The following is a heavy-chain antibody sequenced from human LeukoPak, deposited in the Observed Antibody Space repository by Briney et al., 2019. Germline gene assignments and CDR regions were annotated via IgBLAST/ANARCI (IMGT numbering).Heavy chain of an antibody. CDR3: ATWSDAWEFDY. J-gene: IGHJ4*02. CDR1: GFTLSKSW. D-gene: IGHD1-26*01. V-gene: IGHV3-7*05. Sequence: PGGSLRLSCKASGFTLSKSWMTWVRQAPGKGLEWVAHIKEDGSDKYYVDSVTGRFTISRDNSKNSQYLQMSGLRAEDTAMYYCATWSDAWEFDYWGQGTLVSVSS. CDR2: IKEDGSDK.